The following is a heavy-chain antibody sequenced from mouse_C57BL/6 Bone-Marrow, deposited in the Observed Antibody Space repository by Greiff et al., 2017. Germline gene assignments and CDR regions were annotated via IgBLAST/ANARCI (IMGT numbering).Heavy chain of an antibody. V-gene: IGHV14-4*01. Sequence: EVQLQQSGAELVRPGASVKLSCTASGFNIKDDYMHWVKQRPEQGLEWIGWIDPENGDTEYASKFQGKATITADTSSNTAYLQLSSLTSEDTAVYYCTLESFDYWGQGTTLTVSS. J-gene: IGHJ2*01. CDR1: GFNIKDDY. CDR3: TLESFDY. CDR2: IDPENGDT.